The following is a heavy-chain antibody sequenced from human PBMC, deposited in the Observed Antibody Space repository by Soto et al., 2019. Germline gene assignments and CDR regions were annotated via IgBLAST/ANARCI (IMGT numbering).Heavy chain of an antibody. Sequence: SETLSLTCSVSGGSVSNKTYYWSWIRQPPRKRLEWIGYVYYSGTTNYNPSLKSRVTISVDLSKNQFSLRLSSVTTADTALYYCARTTAVPNTLRSRYFFDYWGQGTLVTAPQ. D-gene: IGHD4-17*01. CDR2: VYYSGTT. CDR1: GGSVSNKTYY. J-gene: IGHJ4*02. CDR3: ARTTAVPNTLRSRYFFDY. V-gene: IGHV4-61*01.